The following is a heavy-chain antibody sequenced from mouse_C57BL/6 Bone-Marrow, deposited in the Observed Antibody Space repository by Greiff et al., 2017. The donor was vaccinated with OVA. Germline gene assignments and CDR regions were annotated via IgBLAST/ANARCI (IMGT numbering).Heavy chain of an antibody. CDR3: ARLSTVVPGFAY. D-gene: IGHD1-1*01. CDR1: GYTFTSYW. J-gene: IGHJ3*01. V-gene: IGHV1-64*01. Sequence: QVQLQQPGAELVKPGASVKLSCKASGYTFTSYWMHWVKPRPGQGLEWIGMIHPNSGSTTYHEKFKSKATLTVDKSSSTAYMQLSSLTSEDSAVYYCARLSTVVPGFAYWGQGTLVTVSA. CDR2: IHPNSGST.